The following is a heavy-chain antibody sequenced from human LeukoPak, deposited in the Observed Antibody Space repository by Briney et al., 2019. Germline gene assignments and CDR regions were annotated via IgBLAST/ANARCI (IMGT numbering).Heavy chain of an antibody. CDR3: AINIVVVPAAMRGGDY. CDR1: GFTFSSYA. D-gene: IGHD2-2*01. V-gene: IGHV3-23*01. CDR2: ISGSSGST. J-gene: IGHJ4*02. Sequence: GGSLRLSCAASGFTFSSYAMSWVRQAPGKGLEWASAISGSSGSTYYADSVKGRFTISRDNSKNTRYLQMNGLVAEYTAGYYCAINIVVVPAAMRGGDYWGQGTLVTVSS.